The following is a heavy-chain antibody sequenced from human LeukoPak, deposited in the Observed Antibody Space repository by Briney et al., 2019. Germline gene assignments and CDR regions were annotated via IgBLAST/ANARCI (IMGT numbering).Heavy chain of an antibody. CDR3: ASIEMRTAVDFDY. V-gene: IGHV3-9*01. CDR1: GFTFDDYA. Sequence: TGGSLRLSCAASGFTFDDYAMHWVRQAPGKGLEWVSGISWNSGSIGYADSVKGRFTISRDNAKNSLYLQMNSLRAEDTAVYYCASIEMRTAVDFDYWGQGTLVTVSS. J-gene: IGHJ4*02. D-gene: IGHD5-24*01. CDR2: ISWNSGSI.